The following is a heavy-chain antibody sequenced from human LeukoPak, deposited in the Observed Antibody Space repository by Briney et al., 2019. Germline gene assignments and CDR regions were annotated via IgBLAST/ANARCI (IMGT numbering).Heavy chain of an antibody. D-gene: IGHD2-2*01. CDR2: INHSGST. Sequence: SETLSLTCAVYGGSFSGYYWSWIRQPPGKGLEWIGEINHSGSTNYNPSLKSRVTISVDTSKNQFSLKLSSVTAADTAVYYCARRSASFYYYYMDVWGKGTTVTVSS. J-gene: IGHJ6*03. V-gene: IGHV4-34*01. CDR3: ARRSASFYYYYMDV. CDR1: GGSFSGYY.